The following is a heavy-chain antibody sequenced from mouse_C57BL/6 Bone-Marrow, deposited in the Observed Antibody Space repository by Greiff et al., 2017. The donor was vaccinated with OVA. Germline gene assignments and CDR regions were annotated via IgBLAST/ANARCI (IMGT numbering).Heavy chain of an antibody. CDR2: INPNNGGT. V-gene: IGHV1-26*01. J-gene: IGHJ2*01. CDR1: GYTFTDYY. D-gene: IGHD2-3*01. CDR3: APDGYYAYFDY. Sequence: VQLQQSGPELVKPGASVKISCKASGYTFTDYYMNWVKQSHGKSLEWIGDINPNNGGTSYNQKFKGKATLTVDKSSSTAYMELRSLTSEDSAVYYCAPDGYYAYFDYWGQGTTLTVSS.